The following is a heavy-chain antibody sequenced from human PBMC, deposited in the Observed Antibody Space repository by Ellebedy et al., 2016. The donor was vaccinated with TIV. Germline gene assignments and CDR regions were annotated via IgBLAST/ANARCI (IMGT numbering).Heavy chain of an antibody. V-gene: IGHV3-11*01. CDR1: GFTFSDYY. J-gene: IGHJ5*02. D-gene: IGHD1-26*01. CDR2: ISSSGSTI. Sequence: GGSLRLXXAASGFTFSDYYMSWIRQAPGKGLEWVSYISSSGSTIYYADSVKGRFTISRDNAKNSLYLQMNSLRAEDTAVYYCARVQGVGKGPNWFNPWGQGTLVTVSS. CDR3: ARVQGVGKGPNWFNP.